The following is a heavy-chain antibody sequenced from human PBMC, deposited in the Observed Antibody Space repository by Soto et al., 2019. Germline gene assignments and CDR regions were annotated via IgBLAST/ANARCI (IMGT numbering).Heavy chain of an antibody. V-gene: IGHV1-69*01. D-gene: IGHD4-4*01. CDR1: GGTFSSYA. CDR2: IIPIFGTA. J-gene: IGHJ6*02. Sequence: QVQLVQSGAEVKKPGSSVKVSCKASGGTFSSYAISWVRQAPGQGLEWMGGIIPIFGTANYAQKFQGRVTITADESTSTAYMELGSLRSEDTAVYYCARGPYSNYVAERGGDYYYYYGMDVWGQGTTVTVSS. CDR3: ARGPYSNYVAERGGDYYYYYGMDV.